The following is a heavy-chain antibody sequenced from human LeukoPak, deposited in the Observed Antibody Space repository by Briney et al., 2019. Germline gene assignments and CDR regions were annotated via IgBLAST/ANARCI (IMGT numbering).Heavy chain of an antibody. CDR1: GGSISVLY. V-gene: IGHV4-59*08. J-gene: IGHJ4*02. D-gene: IGHD2-2*01. CDR2: IHYSGST. Sequence: KASEAQTSICTLSGGSISVLYWSWIRQPPGKGLEWIGWIHYSGSTTYNPSLKSRVAISVDTSKNQFSLKLSSVTAADTAVYYCARQTYCSSDSSNPFDYWGAGWLVTVSS. CDR3: ARQTYCSSDSSNPFDY.